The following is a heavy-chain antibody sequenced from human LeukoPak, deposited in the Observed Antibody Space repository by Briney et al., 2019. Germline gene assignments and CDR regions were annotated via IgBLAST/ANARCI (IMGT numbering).Heavy chain of an antibody. D-gene: IGHD1-26*01. CDR2: IYHSGST. CDR1: DYSISSGYY. V-gene: IGHV4-38-2*02. CDR3: ARVFLVPYYFDY. J-gene: IGHJ4*02. Sequence: SETLSLTCSVSDYSISSGYYWGWIRQPPGKGLEWIGSIYHSGSTYYNPSLKSRVTISVDTSKNQFSLKLTSVTAADTAVYYCARVFLVPYYFDYWGQGTLATVSS.